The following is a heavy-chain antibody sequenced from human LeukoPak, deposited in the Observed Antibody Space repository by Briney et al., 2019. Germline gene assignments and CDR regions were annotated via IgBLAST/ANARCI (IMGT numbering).Heavy chain of an antibody. CDR2: IYYSGST. CDR1: GGSVSSGSYY. J-gene: IGHJ4*02. Sequence: SETLSLTCTVSGGSVSSGSYYWRWIRQPPGKGLEWIGYIYYSGSTNYNPSLKSRLTISVDTSKNQFSLKLSSVTAADTAVYYCAGLTYSGYAYWGQGTLVTVSS. D-gene: IGHD5-12*01. CDR3: AGLTYSGYAY. V-gene: IGHV4-61*01.